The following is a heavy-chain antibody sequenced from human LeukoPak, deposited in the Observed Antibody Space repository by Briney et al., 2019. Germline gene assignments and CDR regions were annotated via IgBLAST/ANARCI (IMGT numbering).Heavy chain of an antibody. Sequence: GGSLRLSCAASGFTFSSLWMHWVRQVPGEGLVWVSHINSDGTKSTYSDSANGRFTISRDTAENTVYLQMNSLRAEDTAVYYCASTFRITGTTYYYWGQGTLVTVSS. CDR1: GFTFSSLW. D-gene: IGHD1-20*01. J-gene: IGHJ4*02. V-gene: IGHV3-74*01. CDR2: INSDGTKS. CDR3: ASTFRITGTTYYY.